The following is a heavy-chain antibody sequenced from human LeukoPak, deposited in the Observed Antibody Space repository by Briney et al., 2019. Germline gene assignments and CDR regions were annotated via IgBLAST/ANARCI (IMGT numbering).Heavy chain of an antibody. D-gene: IGHD6-13*01. CDR3: ATGLPSYSSSWYPGY. V-gene: IGHV3-7*01. Sequence: GGSLRLSCAASGFTFSSYLMSWVRQAPGKGLEWVANIKQDGSEKYYVDSVKGRFTISRDNAKNSLYLQMNSLRVEDTAVYYCATGLPSYSSSWYPGYWGQGTLVIVSS. J-gene: IGHJ4*02. CDR1: GFTFSSYL. CDR2: IKQDGSEK.